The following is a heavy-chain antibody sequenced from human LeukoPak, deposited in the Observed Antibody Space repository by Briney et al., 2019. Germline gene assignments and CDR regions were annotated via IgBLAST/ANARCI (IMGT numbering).Heavy chain of an antibody. J-gene: IGHJ4*02. D-gene: IGHD6-6*01. Sequence: GGSLRLSCAASGFTFSDYYMSWIRQAPGKGLEWVSYISSSGSTIYYADSVKGRFTISRDNAKNSLYLQMNSLRDEDTAVYYCARDSFWGAFEYSSSSESDYFDYWGQGTLVTVSS. CDR1: GFTFSDYY. CDR3: ARDSFWGAFEYSSSSESDYFDY. V-gene: IGHV3-11*04. CDR2: ISSSGSTI.